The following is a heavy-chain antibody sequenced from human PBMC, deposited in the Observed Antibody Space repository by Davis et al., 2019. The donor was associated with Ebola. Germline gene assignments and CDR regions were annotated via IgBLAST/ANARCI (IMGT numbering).Heavy chain of an antibody. V-gene: IGHV4-39*01. CDR3: ARQSSSSWGDY. D-gene: IGHD6-6*01. CDR2: IYYSGNT. J-gene: IGHJ4*02. Sequence: SETLSLTCTVSGGSISSGGYYWSWIRQHPGKGLEWIGYIYYSGNTNYNPSLKSRVTISLDTSKNHFSLKLSSVTAADTAVYYCARQSSSSWGDYWGQGTLVTVSS. CDR1: GGSISSGGYY.